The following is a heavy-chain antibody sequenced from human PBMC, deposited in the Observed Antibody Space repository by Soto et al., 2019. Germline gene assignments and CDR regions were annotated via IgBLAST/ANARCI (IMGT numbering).Heavy chain of an antibody. D-gene: IGHD4-17*01. J-gene: IGHJ6*02. CDR1: GFTFSSFA. CDR3: ARAVWRTVTTDAGDRYYYDGLTV. V-gene: IGHV3-23*01. CDR2: ISGDGIRT. Sequence: EVQLLESGGGLEQPGGSLRLSCAVSGFTFSSFAMTWVRQAPGKGLEWVSGISGDGIRTYYTDSVRGRFTISRDNSKNTLYLQMNSPRVEDTAVYFCARAVWRTVTTDAGDRYYYDGLTVWGQGTTVTVSS.